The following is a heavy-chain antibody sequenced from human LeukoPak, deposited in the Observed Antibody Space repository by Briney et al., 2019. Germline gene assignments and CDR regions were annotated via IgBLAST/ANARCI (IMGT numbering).Heavy chain of an antibody. V-gene: IGHV4-31*03. J-gene: IGHJ5*02. Sequence: SETLSLTCTVSGGSISSGGYYWSWIRQDPGKGLEWIGYIYYSGSSYYNPSLKSRVTISVDTSKNQFSLKLSSMTAADTAVYYCARDLYSSSRGPFDPWGQGTLVTVSS. CDR2: IYYSGSS. D-gene: IGHD6-13*01. CDR1: GGSISSGGYY. CDR3: ARDLYSSSRGPFDP.